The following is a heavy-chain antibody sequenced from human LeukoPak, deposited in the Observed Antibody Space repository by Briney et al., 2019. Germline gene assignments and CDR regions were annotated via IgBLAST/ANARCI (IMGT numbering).Heavy chain of an antibody. Sequence: PSETLSLTCAVSGGSISSSSYYWGWIRQPPGKGLEWIGSIYYSGSTYYNPSLKSRVTISVDTSKNQFSLKLSSVTAADTAVYYCAREYYYDSSGYYETLLSFDYWGQGTLVTVSS. CDR2: IYYSGST. D-gene: IGHD3-22*01. CDR1: GGSISSSSYY. J-gene: IGHJ4*02. CDR3: AREYYYDSSGYYETLLSFDY. V-gene: IGHV4-39*07.